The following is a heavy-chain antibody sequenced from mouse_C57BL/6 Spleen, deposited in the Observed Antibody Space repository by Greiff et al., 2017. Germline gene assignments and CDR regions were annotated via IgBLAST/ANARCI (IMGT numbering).Heavy chain of an antibody. D-gene: IGHD1-1*01. CDR3: ARILLITTVVDWYFDV. J-gene: IGHJ1*03. Sequence: QVQLQQPGTELVKPGASVKLSCKASGYTFTSYWMHWVMQRPGQGLEWIGNINPSNGGTNYNEKFKSKATLTVDKSSSTAYMQLSSLTSEDSAVYYCARILLITTVVDWYFDVWGTGTTVTVSS. V-gene: IGHV1-53*01. CDR2: INPSNGGT. CDR1: GYTFTSYW.